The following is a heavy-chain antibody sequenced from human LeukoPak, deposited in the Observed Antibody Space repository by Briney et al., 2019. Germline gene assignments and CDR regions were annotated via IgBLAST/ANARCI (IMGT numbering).Heavy chain of an antibody. CDR3: ARDRNVLRFLEGFDY. CDR2: IHYSGST. V-gene: IGHV4-39*02. CDR1: GGSISSSSYY. D-gene: IGHD3-3*01. Sequence: SETLSLTCTVSGGSISSSSYYWGRIRQPPGKGLEWIGSIHYSGSTYYNPSLKSRVTISVDTSKNQFSLKLSSVTAADTAVYYCARDRNVLRFLEGFDYWGQGTLVTVSS. J-gene: IGHJ4*02.